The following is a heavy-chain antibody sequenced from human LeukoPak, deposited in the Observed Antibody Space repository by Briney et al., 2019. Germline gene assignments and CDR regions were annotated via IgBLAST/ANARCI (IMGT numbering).Heavy chain of an antibody. J-gene: IGHJ6*02. CDR3: GREGLRYFYWLGSGVDV. CDR2: IYYSGSA. D-gene: IGHD3-9*01. CDR1: GGSISSYY. V-gene: IGHV4-59*01. Sequence: SETLSLTCTVSGGSISSYYWSWIRQPPGKGLEWIGYIYYSGSANYNPSLKSRFTISLDTSKNQFSLNLSSLTAAATAVYYCGREGLRYFYWLGSGVDVWGQGTTVTVSS.